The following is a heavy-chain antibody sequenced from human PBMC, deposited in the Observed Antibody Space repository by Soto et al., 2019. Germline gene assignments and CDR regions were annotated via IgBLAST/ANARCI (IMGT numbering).Heavy chain of an antibody. CDR2: IIGSGGST. CDR1: GFTFSSYA. Sequence: EVQLLESGGRLVQPGGSLRLSCAASGFTFSSYAMNLVRQTPGKGLEWVSSIIGSGGSTYYADSVKGRFTISRDNSKSTLYLQMNSLRAEDTAVYYCAKGFLGSCSGARCYSFDYWGQGTPVTVSS. J-gene: IGHJ4*02. V-gene: IGHV3-23*01. CDR3: AKGFLGSCSGARCYSFDY. D-gene: IGHD2-15*01.